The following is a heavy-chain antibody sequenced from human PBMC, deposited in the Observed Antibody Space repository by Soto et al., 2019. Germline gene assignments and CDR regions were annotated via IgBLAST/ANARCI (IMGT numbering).Heavy chain of an antibody. Sequence: QVQLVQSGAEVKKPGASVKVSCKASGYTFTSYGISWVRQAPGQGLEWMGWISAYNGNTNYAQKLQGRVTMTTDTSTSTAYMKLMSLISEYTAVYYCARDDHYYGSGRYYNSVDGGQETLVTVSS. D-gene: IGHD3-10*01. CDR2: ISAYNGNT. CDR1: GYTFTSYG. J-gene: IGHJ4*02. V-gene: IGHV1-18*01. CDR3: ARDDHYYGSGRYYNSVD.